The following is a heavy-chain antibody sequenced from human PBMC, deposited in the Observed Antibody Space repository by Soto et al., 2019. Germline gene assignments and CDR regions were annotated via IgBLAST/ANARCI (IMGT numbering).Heavy chain of an antibody. CDR3: ASRYLESCSLSICSAPYDY. D-gene: IGHD2-2*01. CDR1: GFTFSRLW. V-gene: IGHV3-7*05. CDR2: IKQDGSKK. J-gene: IGHJ4*02. Sequence: EVQLVESGGGLVQPGGSLRLSCAASGFTFSRLWMTWVRQAPGIGLEWVANIKQDGSKKYYVDSVQGRFTISRDNAKNSLYLQMNGLRAEDTAVYCCASRYLESCSLSICSAPYDYWGQGTLVTVSS.